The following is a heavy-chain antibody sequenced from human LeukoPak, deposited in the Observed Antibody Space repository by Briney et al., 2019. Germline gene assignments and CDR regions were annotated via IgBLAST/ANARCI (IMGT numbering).Heavy chain of an antibody. Sequence: GASVKVSCKASGYTFTGYYMHWVRQAPGQGLEWMGWINPNSGGTNYAQKLQGRVTMTTDTSTSTAYMELRSLRSDDTAVYYCARGPPMAYCGGDCYKHDYWGQGTLVTVSS. CDR2: INPNSGGT. D-gene: IGHD2-21*02. V-gene: IGHV1-2*02. CDR1: GYTFTGYY. J-gene: IGHJ4*02. CDR3: ARGPPMAYCGGDCYKHDY.